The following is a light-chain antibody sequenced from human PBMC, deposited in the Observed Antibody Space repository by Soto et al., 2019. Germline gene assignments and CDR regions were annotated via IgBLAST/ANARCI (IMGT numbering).Light chain of an antibody. Sequence: DIQMTQSPSTLSASVGDRVTITCRASQSISGWLVWYQQKPGKAPKLLIYDASGLESGVPSRFSGSGSGTEFTLTISSLQPDDFATYYCHQYNSYSPTFGQGTKVEIK. CDR3: HQYNSYSPT. CDR1: QSISGW. CDR2: DAS. J-gene: IGKJ1*01. V-gene: IGKV1-5*01.